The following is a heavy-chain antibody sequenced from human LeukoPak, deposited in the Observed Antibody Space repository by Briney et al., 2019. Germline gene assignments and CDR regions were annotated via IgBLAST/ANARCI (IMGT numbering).Heavy chain of an antibody. Sequence: SETLSLTCTVSGVSISSISYYWGWIRQPPGKGLEWFGSIYYSGTTYNNPSLKSRVTISADTSKNQFSLKLISVTAADTAVYYCARHLHDYGGQLPDYWGQGTLVTVSS. CDR2: IYYSGTT. J-gene: IGHJ4*01. V-gene: IGHV4-39*01. CDR3: ARHLHDYGGQLPDY. CDR1: GVSISSISYY. D-gene: IGHD4-23*01.